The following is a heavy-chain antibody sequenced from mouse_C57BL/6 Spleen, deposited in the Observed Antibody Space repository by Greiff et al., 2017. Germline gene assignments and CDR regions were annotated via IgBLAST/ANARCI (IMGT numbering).Heavy chain of an antibody. CDR1: GYSITSGYY. CDR3: AREGKWLLPYYAMDY. J-gene: IGHJ4*01. V-gene: IGHV3-6*01. CDR2: ISYDGSN. D-gene: IGHD2-3*01. Sequence: EVQLVESGPGLVKPSQSLSLTCSVTGYSITSGYYWNWIRQFPGNKLEWMGYISYDGSNNYNPSLKNRISITRDTSKNQFFLKLNSVTTEDTATYYCAREGKWLLPYYAMDYWGQGTSVTVSS.